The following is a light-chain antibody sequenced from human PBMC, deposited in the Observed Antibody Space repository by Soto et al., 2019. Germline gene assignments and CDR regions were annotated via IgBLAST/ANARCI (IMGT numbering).Light chain of an antibody. Sequence: QSVLTQPPSASGSPGQSVTISCTGASSDVGGYSYVSWYQQHPGKAPKLMIYEVSKRPSGVPDRFSGSKSGNTASLTVSGLQAEDEADYYCSSYGGSNNLVCGGGTQLTVL. CDR3: SSYGGSNNLV. CDR2: EVS. J-gene: IGLJ2*01. V-gene: IGLV2-8*01. CDR1: SSDVGGYSY.